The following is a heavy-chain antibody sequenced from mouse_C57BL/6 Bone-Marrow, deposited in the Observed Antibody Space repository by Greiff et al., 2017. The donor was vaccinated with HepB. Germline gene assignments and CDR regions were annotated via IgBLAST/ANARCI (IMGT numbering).Heavy chain of an antibody. Sequence: EVQLQQSGAELVKPGSSVKMSCKTSGYTFTSYGINWVKQRPGQGLEWIGDIYIGNGCTKYNEKFKGKATLTVDTSSSTAYMQLSSLTSEDSAFYVCSSVWYDGCSYGYFDYWGTGTPVTVSS. D-gene: IGHD2-10*02. J-gene: IGHJ1*03. CDR2: IYIGNGCT. V-gene: IGHV1-58*01. CDR3: SSVWYDGCSYGYFDY. CDR1: GYTFTSYG.